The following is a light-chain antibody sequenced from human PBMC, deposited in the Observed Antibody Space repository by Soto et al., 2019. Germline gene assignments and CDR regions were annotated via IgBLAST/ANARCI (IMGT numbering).Light chain of an antibody. CDR2: DAS. Sequence: EIVLTQSPVTLSLSPWERATLSCRASQSVSTYLAWYQQKPGQAPRLLIYDASNRATGIPARFSGSGSGTDFTLTISSLEPEDFAVYYCQQRSNWQVTFGQGTRLE. CDR1: QSVSTY. V-gene: IGKV3-11*01. J-gene: IGKJ5*01. CDR3: QQRSNWQVT.